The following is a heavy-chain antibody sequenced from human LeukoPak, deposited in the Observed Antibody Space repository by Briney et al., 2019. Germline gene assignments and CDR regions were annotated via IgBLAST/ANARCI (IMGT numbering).Heavy chain of an antibody. CDR2: ISWNSGSI. J-gene: IGHJ3*02. V-gene: IGHV3-9*01. CDR3: ARVNLHYDFWSGNEKAFDI. Sequence: PGRSLRLSCAASGFTFDDYAMHWVRQAPGKGLEWVSGISWNSGSIGYADSVKGRFTISRDNAKNSLYLQMNSLRAEDTALYYCARVNLHYDFWSGNEKAFDIWGQGTMVTVSS. D-gene: IGHD3-3*01. CDR1: GFTFDDYA.